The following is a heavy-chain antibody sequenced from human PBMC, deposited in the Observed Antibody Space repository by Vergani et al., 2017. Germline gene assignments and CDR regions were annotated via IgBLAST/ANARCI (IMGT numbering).Heavy chain of an antibody. CDR1: GFRFDQFG. J-gene: IGHJ6*03. CDR3: ARGGLYSFYYFMNV. Sequence: EVELVDSGGEVVSPGGSLRLSCVASGFRFDQFGMMWVRQSPGKGPEWVAGISFNGLTVGYSESVEGHFTISSDNSKKSHFLQMSNVRAEDTASYHCARGGLYSFYYFMNVWGDGTTVKVSS. V-gene: IGHV3-20*01. D-gene: IGHD2/OR15-2a*01. CDR2: ISFNGLTV.